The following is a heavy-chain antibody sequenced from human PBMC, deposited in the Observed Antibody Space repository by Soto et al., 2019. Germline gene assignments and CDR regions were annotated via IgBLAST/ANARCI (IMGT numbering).Heavy chain of an antibody. Sequence: TSQTLSLTYTVSGGSISSSSYYWGWIRQPPGKGLEWIGSIYYSGSTYYNPSLKSRVTISVDTSKNQFSLKLSSVTAADTAVYYCATQHYQITIFGVVNPGMDVWGQGTTVTVSS. CDR3: ATQHYQITIFGVVNPGMDV. J-gene: IGHJ6*02. V-gene: IGHV4-39*01. CDR2: IYYSGST. CDR1: GGSISSSSYY. D-gene: IGHD3-3*01.